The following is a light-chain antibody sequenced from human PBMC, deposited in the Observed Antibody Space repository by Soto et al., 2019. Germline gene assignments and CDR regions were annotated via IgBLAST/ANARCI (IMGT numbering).Light chain of an antibody. CDR1: SSNIGAGYD. Sequence: QSVLTQPPSVSGAPGQRVTISCTGSSSNIGAGYDVHWYQQLPGTAPKPLIYGNSNRPSGVPDRFSGSKSGTSASLAISGLQSGDEGDYYCAAWDDSLNGFYVFGTGTKLTVL. CDR3: AAWDDSLNGFYV. V-gene: IGLV1-40*01. J-gene: IGLJ1*01. CDR2: GNS.